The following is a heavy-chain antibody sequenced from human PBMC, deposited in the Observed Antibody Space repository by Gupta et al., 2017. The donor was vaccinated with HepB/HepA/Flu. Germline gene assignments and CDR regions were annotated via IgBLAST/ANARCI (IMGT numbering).Heavy chain of an antibody. CDR1: GGSISSSNW. CDR2: ISQRGNT. Sequence: QVQLQESGPGLVNPSGTLSLPCVISGGSISSSNWWSWVRQPPGKGLEWIGEISQRGNTNSNPSLMSRVTISLDKSKNQFSLKLNSVTAADTAVYYCAGLTGPYNWFDPWGQGTLVTVSS. V-gene: IGHV4-4*02. CDR3: AGLTGPYNWFDP. D-gene: IGHD7-27*01. J-gene: IGHJ5*02.